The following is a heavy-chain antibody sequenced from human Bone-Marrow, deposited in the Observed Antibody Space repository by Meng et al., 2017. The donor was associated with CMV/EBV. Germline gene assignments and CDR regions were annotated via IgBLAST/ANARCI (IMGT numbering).Heavy chain of an antibody. V-gene: IGHV1-18*01. CDR1: GYTFTSYG. CDR3: ARVYHSNSDY. Sequence: ASVKASCKASGYTFTSYGISWVRQAPGQGLEWMGWISAYNGNTNYAQKLQGRVTMTRDTSISTAYMELSRLRSDDTAVYYCARVYHSNSDYWGQGTLVTVSS. J-gene: IGHJ4*02. CDR2: ISAYNGNT. D-gene: IGHD6-13*01.